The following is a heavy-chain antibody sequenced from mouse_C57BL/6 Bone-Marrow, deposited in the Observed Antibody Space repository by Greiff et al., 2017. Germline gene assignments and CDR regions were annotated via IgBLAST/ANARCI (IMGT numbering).Heavy chain of an antibody. V-gene: IGHV5-12*01. CDR3: ARHDWDWFDY. CDR1: GFTFSDYY. Sequence: EVKLMESGGGLVQPGGSLKLSCAASGFTFSDYYMYWVRQTPEKRLEWVAYISNGGGSTYYPDTVKGRFTFSRYNAKNYLYLQKSSLKAEDTAMYYCARHDWDWFDYWGQGTLVTVSA. CDR2: ISNGGGST. D-gene: IGHD4-1*01. J-gene: IGHJ3*01.